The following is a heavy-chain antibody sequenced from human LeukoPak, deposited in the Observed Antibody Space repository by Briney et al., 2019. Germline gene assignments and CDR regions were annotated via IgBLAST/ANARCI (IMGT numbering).Heavy chain of an antibody. D-gene: IGHD4-11*01. Sequence: PSETLSLTCTVSGGSISSGSYYWGWIRQPAGKGLEWMGSIYYSGSTYYNPSLKSRVTISVDTSKNQFSLKLTSVTAADTAVYYCARFTPSSDYQFAFDYWGQGTLVTVSS. CDR2: IYYSGST. V-gene: IGHV4-39*01. CDR3: ARFTPSSDYQFAFDY. J-gene: IGHJ4*02. CDR1: GGSISSGSYY.